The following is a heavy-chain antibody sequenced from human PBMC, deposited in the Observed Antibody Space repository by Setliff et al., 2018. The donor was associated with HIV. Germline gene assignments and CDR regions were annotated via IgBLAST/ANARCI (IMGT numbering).Heavy chain of an antibody. CDR1: GFSLSTSGVG. D-gene: IGHD5-18*01. Sequence: SGPTLVNPTQTLTLTCTFSGFSLSTSGVGVGWIRQPPGKALDWLAIIYWDDDTRYNASLKSRLTITKDTSKNQVVLTMTNMDPVDTATYYCAHAYGYSYGYPAHDFDCWGQGTLVTVSS. V-gene: IGHV2-5*02. J-gene: IGHJ4*02. CDR3: AHAYGYSYGYPAHDFDC. CDR2: IYWDDDT.